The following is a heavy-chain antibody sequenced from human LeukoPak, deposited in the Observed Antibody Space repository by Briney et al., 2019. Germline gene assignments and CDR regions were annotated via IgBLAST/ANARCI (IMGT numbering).Heavy chain of an antibody. V-gene: IGHV4-39*07. CDR1: GGSISSSSYY. D-gene: IGHD6-19*01. CDR2: IYTSGST. Sequence: PSETLSLTCTVSGGSISSSSYYWGWIRQPPGKGLEWIGRIYTSGSTDYNPSLKSRVTISVDTSKNQFSLKLSSVTAADTAVYYCARSGVAVAGDFDYWGQGTLVTVSS. J-gene: IGHJ4*02. CDR3: ARSGVAVAGDFDY.